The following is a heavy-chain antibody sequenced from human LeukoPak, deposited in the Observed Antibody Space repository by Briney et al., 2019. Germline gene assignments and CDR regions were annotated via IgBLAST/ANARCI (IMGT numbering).Heavy chain of an antibody. CDR1: GGTFSSYA. D-gene: IGHD3-16*01. V-gene: IGHV1-69*06. CDR3: ARLGSLLTPFDY. J-gene: IGHJ4*02. CDR2: IIPIFGTT. Sequence: SVKVSCKASGGTFSSYAISWVRQAPGQGLEWMGGIIPIFGTTNYAQKFQGRVTITADKSTSTAYMELSSLRSEDTAVYYCARLGSLLTPFDYWGQGTLVTVSS.